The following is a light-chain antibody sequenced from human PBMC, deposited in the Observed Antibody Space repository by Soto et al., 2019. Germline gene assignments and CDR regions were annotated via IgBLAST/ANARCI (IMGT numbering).Light chain of an antibody. Sequence: EIVLTQSPGTLSLSPGERATLSCRASQSVSSSYLAWYQQKPGQAPRLLIYRTSNRATGIPDRFSGSGSGTDFTLTISRLEPEDFAVYYCQQYKTFGQGTKGDIK. CDR3: QQYKT. CDR1: QSVSSSY. J-gene: IGKJ1*01. CDR2: RTS. V-gene: IGKV3-20*01.